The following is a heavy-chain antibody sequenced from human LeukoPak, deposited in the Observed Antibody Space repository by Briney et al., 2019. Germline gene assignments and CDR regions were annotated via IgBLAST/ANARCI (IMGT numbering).Heavy chain of an antibody. D-gene: IGHD1-26*01. Sequence: SETLSLTCTVSGGSISSSSYYWGWIRQPPGKGLEWIGSIYYSGSTYYNPSLKSRVTISVDTSKNQFSLKLSSVTAADTAVYYCARDWVGSPDYWGQGTLVTVSS. V-gene: IGHV4-39*07. CDR1: GGSISSSSYY. CDR2: IYYSGST. CDR3: ARDWVGSPDY. J-gene: IGHJ4*02.